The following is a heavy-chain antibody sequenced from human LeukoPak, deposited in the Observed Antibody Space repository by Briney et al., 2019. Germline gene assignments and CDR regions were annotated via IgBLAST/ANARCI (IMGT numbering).Heavy chain of an antibody. J-gene: IGHJ3*02. CDR1: GGSFSGYY. V-gene: IGHV4-34*01. CDR3: ARGPHIVVVTATYAFDI. CDR2: INHSGST. D-gene: IGHD2-21*02. Sequence: SETLSLTCAVYGGSFSGYYWSWIRQPPGKGLEWIGEINHSGSTNYNPSLKSRVTISVDTFKNQFSLKLSSVTAADTAVYYCARGPHIVVVTATYAFDIWGQGTMVTVSS.